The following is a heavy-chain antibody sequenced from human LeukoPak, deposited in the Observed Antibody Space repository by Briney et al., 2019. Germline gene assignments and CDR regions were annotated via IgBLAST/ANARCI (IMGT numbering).Heavy chain of an antibody. CDR1: GGSISSYY. J-gene: IGHJ5*02. D-gene: IGHD3-10*01. CDR2: IYYSGST. CDR3: ARGGYYGSGNDFRFDP. Sequence: SETLSLTCTVSGGSISSYYWSWIRQPPGKGLEWIGYIYYSGSTNYRPSLKSRVTISVGTSKNQFSLKLSSVTAADTAVYYCARGGYYGSGNDFRFDPWGQGTLVTVSS. V-gene: IGHV4-59*01.